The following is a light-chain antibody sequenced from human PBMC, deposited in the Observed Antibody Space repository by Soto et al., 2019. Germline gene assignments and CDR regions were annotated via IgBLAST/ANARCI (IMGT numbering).Light chain of an antibody. J-gene: IGLJ1*01. CDR1: SSNIGAGYD. Sequence: QSVLTQPPSVSGAPGQRVTISCTGSSSNIGAGYDVHWYQQLPGTAPKVLIYGNSNRPSGVPDRFSGSKSGTSASLAITGLQAEDEADYYCSSYTSHYTRVFGTGTKVTVL. V-gene: IGLV1-40*01. CDR3: SSYTSHYTRV. CDR2: GNS.